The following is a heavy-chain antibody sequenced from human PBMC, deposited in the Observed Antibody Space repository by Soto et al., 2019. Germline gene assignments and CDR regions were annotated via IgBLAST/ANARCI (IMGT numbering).Heavy chain of an antibody. CDR2: IYPGDSDT. V-gene: IGHV5-51*01. J-gene: IGHJ3*02. CDR1: GYSFTSYW. D-gene: IGHD6-19*01. CDR3: ATTKQWLSPGSDFDI. Sequence: GESLKISCKGSGYSFTSYWIGWVRQMPGKGLEWMGIIYPGDSDTRYSPSFQGQVTISADKSISTAYLQWSSLKASDTAMYYCATTKQWLSPGSDFDIWGQGTMVTVAS.